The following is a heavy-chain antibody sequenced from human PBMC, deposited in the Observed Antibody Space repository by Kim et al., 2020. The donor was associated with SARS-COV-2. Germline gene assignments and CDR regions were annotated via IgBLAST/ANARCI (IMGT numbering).Heavy chain of an antibody. CDR2: IYYSGST. V-gene: IGHV4-39*07. CDR1: GGSISSSSYY. Sequence: SETLSLTCTVSGGSISSSSYYWGWIRQPPGKGLEWIGSIYYSGSTYYNPSLKSRVTISVDTSKNQFSLKLSSVTAADTAVYYCARVEGQWLVRSAFDIWGQGTMVTVSS. CDR3: ARVEGQWLVRSAFDI. J-gene: IGHJ3*02. D-gene: IGHD6-19*01.